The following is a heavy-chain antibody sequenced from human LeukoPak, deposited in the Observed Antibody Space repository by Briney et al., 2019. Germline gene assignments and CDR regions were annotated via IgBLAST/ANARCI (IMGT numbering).Heavy chain of an antibody. D-gene: IGHD3-3*01. J-gene: IGHJ4*02. V-gene: IGHV3-48*01. Sequence: GGSLRLSCAASGFTFSSYSMNWVRQAPGKGLEWVSYISSSSSTIYYADSVKGRFTISKDNAKNSLYLQMNSLRAEDTAVYYCARGGSMYYDFWSGEFDYWGQGTLVTVSS. CDR1: GFTFSSYS. CDR3: ARGGSMYYDFWSGEFDY. CDR2: ISSSSSTI.